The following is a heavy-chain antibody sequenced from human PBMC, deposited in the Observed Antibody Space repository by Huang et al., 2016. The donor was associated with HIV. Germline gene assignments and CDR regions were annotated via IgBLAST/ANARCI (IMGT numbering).Heavy chain of an antibody. CDR3: VIMDDYFDY. J-gene: IGHJ4*02. CDR1: GFAFSQYA. CDR2: IGGNRGDI. D-gene: IGHD2-8*01. Sequence: EVQLVEAGGGLVQPGWSLRLSCAASGFAFSQYAVHWVRQSPGKGLAWVSGIGGNRGDIAYAASVRGRFVISRDNAKKSLYLKMNGLRFEDTALYFCVIMDDYFDYWGQGVLVGVSS. V-gene: IGHV3-9*01.